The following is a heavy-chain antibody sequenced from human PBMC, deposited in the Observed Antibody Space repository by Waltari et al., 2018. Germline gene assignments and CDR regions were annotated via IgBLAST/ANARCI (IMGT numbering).Heavy chain of an antibody. D-gene: IGHD4-17*01. V-gene: IGHV2-5*02. Sequence: QITLKESGPTLVKLTQTLTLTCTFSGFSLSTSGLGVGWILQPPGKALEWLALIYWDDDKRYSPSLKSRLTITKDTSKNQVVLTMTNMDPVDTATYYCAQLYGDPDFDYWGQGTLVTVSS. CDR1: GFSLSTSGLG. CDR3: AQLYGDPDFDY. CDR2: IYWDDDK. J-gene: IGHJ4*02.